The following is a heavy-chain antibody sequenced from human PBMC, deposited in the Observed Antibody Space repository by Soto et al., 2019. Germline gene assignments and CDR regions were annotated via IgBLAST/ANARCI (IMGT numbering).Heavy chain of an antibody. CDR3: ASQRDYGDYGGFDY. D-gene: IGHD4-17*01. Sequence: QVQLQQWGAGLLKPSETLSLTCAVYGGSFSGYYWSWIRQPPGKGLEWIGEINHSGSTNYNPSLKSRVTISVDTSKNQFSLQLSSVTAADTAVYYCASQRDYGDYGGFDYWGQGTLVTVSS. J-gene: IGHJ4*02. CDR1: GGSFSGYY. V-gene: IGHV4-34*01. CDR2: INHSGST.